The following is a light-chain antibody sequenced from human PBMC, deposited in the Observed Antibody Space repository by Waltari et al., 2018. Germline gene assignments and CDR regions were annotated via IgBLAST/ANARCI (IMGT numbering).Light chain of an antibody. Sequence: VMTQSPATLSVSPGDSATLACRASQSVSRNLAWYQPKPGQAPRLLIYGAYTRGTGIPARFSGRGSGTEFSLTISSLQSEDFAVYYCQQYISWPWTFGQGTKVEIK. V-gene: IGKV3-15*01. J-gene: IGKJ1*01. CDR1: QSVSRN. CDR2: GAY. CDR3: QQYISWPWT.